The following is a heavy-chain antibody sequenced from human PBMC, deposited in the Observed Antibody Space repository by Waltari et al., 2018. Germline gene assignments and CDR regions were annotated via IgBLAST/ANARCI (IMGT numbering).Heavy chain of an antibody. CDR1: GFSFSDYY. D-gene: IGHD2-2*01. CDR3: ARESYCSGSSCYAD. V-gene: IGHV3-11*01. Sequence: QVQLVASGGGLVKPGGSLRLSCAASGFSFSDYYMSWIRQAPGKGLEWLSYISGGGGSKYHADSVRGRFTISRDNAKDSLYLQMNSLRAEDTAVYYCARESYCSGSSCYADWGQGTLVTVSS. J-gene: IGHJ4*02. CDR2: ISGGGGSK.